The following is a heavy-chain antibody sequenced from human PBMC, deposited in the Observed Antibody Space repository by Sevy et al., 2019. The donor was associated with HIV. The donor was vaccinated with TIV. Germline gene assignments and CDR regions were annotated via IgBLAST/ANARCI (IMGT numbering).Heavy chain of an antibody. CDR3: ARDAGTGGSYMGYYFGMDV. CDR1: GFTFNTFW. CDR2: INEDGSTT. V-gene: IGHV3-74*01. J-gene: IGHJ6*02. D-gene: IGHD1-26*01. Sequence: GGSLRLSCEVSGFTFNTFWMHWVRQAPGKGLVWVSRINEDGSTTDYADSVKGRFTISRDNAKKSVSLQMNSLRSEDTALYYCARDAGTGGSYMGYYFGMDVWGQGTTVTVSS.